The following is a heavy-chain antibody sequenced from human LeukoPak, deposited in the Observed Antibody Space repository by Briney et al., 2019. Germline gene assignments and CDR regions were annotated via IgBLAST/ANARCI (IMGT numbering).Heavy chain of an antibody. CDR2: INQSGST. Sequence: SETLSLTCAVSGWSFSGYYWSWIRQAPGKGLEWVGEINQSGSTNYNPSLKSRVTISVDTPKNQFSLKLSSVTAADTAVYYCARGRRSGVSVVHMPFHYWREGTLVSVSS. D-gene: IGHD2-15*01. V-gene: IGHV4-34*01. J-gene: IGHJ4*02. CDR3: ARGRRSGVSVVHMPFHY. CDR1: GWSFSGYY.